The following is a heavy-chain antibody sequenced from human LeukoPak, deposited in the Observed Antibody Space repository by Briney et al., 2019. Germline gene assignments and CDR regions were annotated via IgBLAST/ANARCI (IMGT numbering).Heavy chain of an antibody. CDR3: ARDPRAAGRFLDY. J-gene: IGHJ4*02. CDR1: GFTFSDYY. D-gene: IGHD6-13*01. V-gene: IGHV3-11*04. CDR2: ISSSGSTI. Sequence: PGRSLRLSCAASGFTFSDYYMSWIRQAPGKGLEWVSYISSSGSTIYYADSVKGRFTISRDNAKNSLYLQMNSLRAEDTAVYYCARDPRAAGRFLDYWGQGTLVTVSS.